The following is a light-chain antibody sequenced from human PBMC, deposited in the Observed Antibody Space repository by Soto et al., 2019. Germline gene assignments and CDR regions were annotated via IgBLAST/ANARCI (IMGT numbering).Light chain of an antibody. CDR1: QTVTTF. CDR2: AAS. V-gene: IGKV1-39*01. J-gene: IGKJ4*01. Sequence: DIQLTQSPSSLSASVGDRVTITCRASQTVTTFLNWYQQKSGEAPKLLIHAASTVETGVPSRFSGTGSETEFTLTIASLQPEDVATYSFQQSYAVPLTFGGGTKVEI. CDR3: QQSYAVPLT.